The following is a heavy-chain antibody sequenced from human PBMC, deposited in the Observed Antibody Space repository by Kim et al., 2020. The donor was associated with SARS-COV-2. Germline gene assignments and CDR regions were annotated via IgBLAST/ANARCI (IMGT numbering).Heavy chain of an antibody. CDR3: ARDLVIAAAGT. V-gene: IGHV1-8*01. CDR2: T. J-gene: IGHJ4*02. Sequence: TGYAQKFQGRATMTRNTSISTAYMGLSSLRSEDTAVYYCARDLVIAAAGTWGQGTLVTVSS. D-gene: IGHD6-13*01.